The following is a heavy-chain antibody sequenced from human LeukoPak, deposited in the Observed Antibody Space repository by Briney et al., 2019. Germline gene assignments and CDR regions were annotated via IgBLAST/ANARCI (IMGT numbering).Heavy chain of an antibody. Sequence: GGCLRLSCAASGFTFSSYAMHWVRKAPGKGLEGVADISYDGSNKYYADSVKGRFTISRDNSKNTLYLQMNSLRAEDTAVYYCAGGYQRPGEVSRIDYWGQGTLVTVSS. CDR3: AGGYQRPGEVSRIDY. D-gene: IGHD2-2*01. J-gene: IGHJ4*02. CDR2: ISYDGSNK. CDR1: GFTFSSYA. V-gene: IGHV3-30-3*01.